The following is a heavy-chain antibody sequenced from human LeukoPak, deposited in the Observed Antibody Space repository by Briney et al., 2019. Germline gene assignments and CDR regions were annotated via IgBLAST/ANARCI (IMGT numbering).Heavy chain of an antibody. Sequence: PSETLSLTWTVSGXSISSYYGSWIRRPAGKGLEWIGRIYTSGSTNYNPSLKSRVTMSVDTSKNQFSLKLSSVTAADTAVYYCARGSVGSSSPWFDPWGQGTLVTVSS. J-gene: IGHJ5*02. V-gene: IGHV4-4*07. CDR2: IYTSGST. CDR1: GXSISSYY. CDR3: ARGSVGSSSPWFDP. D-gene: IGHD6-13*01.